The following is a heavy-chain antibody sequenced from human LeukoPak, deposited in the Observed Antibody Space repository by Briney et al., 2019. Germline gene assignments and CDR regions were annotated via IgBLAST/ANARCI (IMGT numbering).Heavy chain of an antibody. CDR3: AKGGLEASAGLTWFDP. D-gene: IGHD1-1*01. CDR1: GYSISSGYY. Sequence: SETLSLTCTVSGYSISSGYYWGWIRQPPGKGLEWIGSIYHSGSTCYNPSLKSRVTISVDTSKNQFSLKLNYVTAADTAVYYCAKGGLEASAGLTWFDPWGQGTRVTVSS. V-gene: IGHV4-38-2*02. CDR2: IYHSGST. J-gene: IGHJ5*02.